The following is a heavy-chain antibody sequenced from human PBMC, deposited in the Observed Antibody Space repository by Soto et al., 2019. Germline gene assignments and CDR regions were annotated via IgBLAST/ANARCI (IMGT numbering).Heavy chain of an antibody. V-gene: IGHV1-69*13. CDR1: GGTFSSYA. Sequence: GASVKVSCKASGGTFSSYAISWVRQAPGQGLEWMGGIIPIFGTANYAQKFQGRVTITADESTSTAYMELSSLRSEDTAVYYCATSRLTGTPYYYYYGMDVWGQGTTVTVSS. D-gene: IGHD1-1*01. CDR2: IIPIFGTA. CDR3: ATSRLTGTPYYYYYGMDV. J-gene: IGHJ6*02.